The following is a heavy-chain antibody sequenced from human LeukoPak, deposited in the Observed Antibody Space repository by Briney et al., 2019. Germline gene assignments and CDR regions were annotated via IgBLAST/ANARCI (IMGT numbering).Heavy chain of an antibody. V-gene: IGHV4-59*01. Sequence: PSETLSLTCTVSGGSISSYYWSWIRQPPGKGLEWIGYTYYSGSTNYNPSLKSRVTMSLDTSKNHFSLKLTSVTAADTAVYYCARETSSGSLDYWGQGTLVTVSS. J-gene: IGHJ4*02. CDR1: GGSISSYY. CDR3: ARETSSGSLDY. D-gene: IGHD3-10*01. CDR2: TYYSGST.